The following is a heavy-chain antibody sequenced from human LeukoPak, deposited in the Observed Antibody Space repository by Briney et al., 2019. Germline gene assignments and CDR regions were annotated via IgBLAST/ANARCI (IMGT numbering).Heavy chain of an antibody. CDR3: AKSFGPVIAAAGTGAD. CDR1: GFTFSSYA. CDR2: ISYDGSNK. D-gene: IGHD6-13*01. V-gene: IGHV3-30*04. Sequence: SGGSLRLSCAASGFTFSSYAMHWVRQAPGKGLEWVAVISYDGSNKYYADSVKGRFTISRDNSKNTLYLQMNSLRAEDTAVYYCAKSFGPVIAAAGTGADWGQGTLVTVSS. J-gene: IGHJ4*02.